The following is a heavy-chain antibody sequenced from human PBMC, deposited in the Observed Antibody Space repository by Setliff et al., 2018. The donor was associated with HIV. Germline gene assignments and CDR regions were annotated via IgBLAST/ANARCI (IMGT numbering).Heavy chain of an antibody. CDR1: GYSISSSHW. J-gene: IGHJ5*02. D-gene: IGHD3-22*01. V-gene: IGHV4-28*01. Sequence: SETLSLTCAVSGYSISSSHWWGWIRQPPGKGLEWIGYIYYSGSTYYNPSLKSRVTISVDTSKNQFSLKLSSVTAADAAVYYCASRVYYYDSSGYLREEGFDPWGQGTLVTVSS. CDR2: IYYSGST. CDR3: ASRVYYYDSSGYLREEGFDP.